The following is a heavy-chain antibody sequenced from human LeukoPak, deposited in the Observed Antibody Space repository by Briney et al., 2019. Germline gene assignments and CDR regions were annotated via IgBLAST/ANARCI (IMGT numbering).Heavy chain of an antibody. CDR2: ISSSSSYI. CDR1: RFTFSSYS. V-gene: IGHV3-21*06. CDR3: ARYYYGSGTSFYP. J-gene: IGHJ5*02. Sequence: GGSLRLSCAASRFTFSSYSMNWVRQAPGKGLEWVSSISSSSSYIYYADSVKGRFTISRDNAKNSLYLQMSSLRADDTAMFYCARYYYGSGTSFYPWGQGTLVTVSS. D-gene: IGHD3-10*01.